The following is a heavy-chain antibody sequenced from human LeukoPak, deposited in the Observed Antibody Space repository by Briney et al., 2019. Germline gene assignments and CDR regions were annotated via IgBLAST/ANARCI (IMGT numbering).Heavy chain of an antibody. D-gene: IGHD3-22*01. CDR2: ISSSSSYI. Sequence: GGSLRLSCAASGFTFSSYSLNWVRQAPGKGLEWVSSISSSSSYIYYADSVKGRFTISRDNAKISLYLQMNSLRAEDTALYYCARYYDYDSRGYYYYFDYWGQGTLVTVSS. V-gene: IGHV3-21*01. CDR3: ARYYDYDSRGYYYYFDY. CDR1: GFTFSSYS. J-gene: IGHJ4*02.